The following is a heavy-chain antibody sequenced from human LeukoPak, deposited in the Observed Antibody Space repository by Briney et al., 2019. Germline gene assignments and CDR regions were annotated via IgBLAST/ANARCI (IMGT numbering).Heavy chain of an antibody. CDR2: IYHSGST. V-gene: IGHV4-4*02. CDR3: ARSPGTTKGYYYMDV. D-gene: IGHD1-7*01. Sequence: PSETLSLTCAVSGGSISSSNWWSWVRQPPGKGLEWIGEIYHSGSTNYNPSLKSRVTISVDKSKNQFSLKLSSVTAADTAVYYCARSPGTTKGYYYMDVWGKGTTVTVSS. J-gene: IGHJ6*03. CDR1: GGSISSSNW.